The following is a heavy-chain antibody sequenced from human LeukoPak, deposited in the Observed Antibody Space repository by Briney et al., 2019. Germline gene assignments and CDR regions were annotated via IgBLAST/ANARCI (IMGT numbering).Heavy chain of an antibody. J-gene: IGHJ4*02. CDR1: GFTFSTYW. V-gene: IGHV3-74*01. Sequence: GGSLRLSCAASGFTFSTYWMHWVRQSPGKGLVWVSRINSDGSTTNYADSVKGRFTISRDNAKNTLYLQMNSLRAEDTALYYCAKELGSRTTAFDYWGQGTLVTVSS. CDR3: AKELGSRTTAFDY. CDR2: INSDGSTT. D-gene: IGHD1-7*01.